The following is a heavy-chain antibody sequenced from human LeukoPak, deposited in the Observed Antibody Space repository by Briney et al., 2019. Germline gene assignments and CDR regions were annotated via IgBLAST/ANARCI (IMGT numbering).Heavy chain of an antibody. Sequence: ASVKVSCKASGYTFIGYFLHWVRQAPGQGLEWMGWIDPNSGNTNRPQKFQGRVTMTRDTSITTAYMELSSLGSDDTAVYYCARSLDLDVWGQGTTVTVSS. CDR3: ARSLDLDV. CDR2: IDPNSGNT. J-gene: IGHJ6*02. V-gene: IGHV1-2*02. CDR1: GYTFIGYF.